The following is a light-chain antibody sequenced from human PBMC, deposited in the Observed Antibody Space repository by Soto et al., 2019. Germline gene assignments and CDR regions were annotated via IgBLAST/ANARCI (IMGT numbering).Light chain of an antibody. CDR3: QQYDNLPLT. V-gene: IGKV1-39*01. Sequence: DIQMTQSPSSLSASIGDRVTITCRASQTIRSYLNCYQQKPGKACMLLFYAASSLQSGVPSRCGGSGAGTDFTLTIGILQPEDVATYYCQQYDNLPLTFGGGTKVHIK. CDR1: QTIRSY. J-gene: IGKJ4*01. CDR2: AAS.